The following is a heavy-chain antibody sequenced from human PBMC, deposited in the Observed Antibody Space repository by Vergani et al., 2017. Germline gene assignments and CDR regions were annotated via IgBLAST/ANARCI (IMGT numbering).Heavy chain of an antibody. CDR3: ARWITGTTHFDY. Sequence: QVQLQESGPGLVKPSETLSLTCTVSGGSISSYYWSWIRQPPGKGLEWIGYIYYSGCTNYNPSLKSRVTISVDTSKNQFSLKLSSVTAADTAVYYCARWITGTTHFDYWGQGTLVTVSS. J-gene: IGHJ4*02. D-gene: IGHD1-20*01. CDR2: IYYSGCT. V-gene: IGHV4-59*01. CDR1: GGSISSYY.